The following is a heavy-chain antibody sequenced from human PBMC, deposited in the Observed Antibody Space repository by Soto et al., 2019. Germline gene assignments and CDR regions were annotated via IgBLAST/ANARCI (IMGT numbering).Heavy chain of an antibody. D-gene: IGHD1-26*01. J-gene: IGHJ4*02. Sequence: SEPLCLPCRVAGGSISSFYGSWIRQPPGKGLEWIGDIHDSGSTNYNPSLKSRVFISLDTSENQFSLRLRAVTAADTAVYYCARNVGGVDFDYWGQGTLVTVS. CDR1: GGSISSFY. V-gene: IGHV4-59*01. CDR3: ARNVGGVDFDY. CDR2: IHDSGST.